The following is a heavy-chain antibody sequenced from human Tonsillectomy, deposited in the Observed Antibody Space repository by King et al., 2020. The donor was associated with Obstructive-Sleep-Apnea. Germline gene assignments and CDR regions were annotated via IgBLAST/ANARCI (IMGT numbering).Heavy chain of an antibody. CDR2: MNPNSGNT. CDR3: ARASGSGSYYSRYFQH. Sequence: VQLVQFGAEVKKPGASVKVSCKAFGYTFPSYDINWVRQATGQGLEWMGWMNPNSGNTGYAKKFQGRLTMNRNTSIRTAYMELSSLRSEDTAVYYCARASGSGSYYSRYFQHWGQGTLVTVSS. J-gene: IGHJ1*01. D-gene: IGHD3-10*01. V-gene: IGHV1-8*01. CDR1: GYTFPSYD.